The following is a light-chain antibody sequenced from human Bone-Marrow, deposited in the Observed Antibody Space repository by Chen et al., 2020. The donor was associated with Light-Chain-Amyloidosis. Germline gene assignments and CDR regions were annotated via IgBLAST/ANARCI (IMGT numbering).Light chain of an antibody. CDR1: TGSIATND. CDR2: VDD. CDR3: QSYQGSSQGV. Sequence: NFMLTQPHPVSESPGKTVIISRTRSTGSIATNDMQWYQQRPGSSPPTVIYVDDQRPSGVPARFSGSIDRSSNSASLTISGLKTEDEADYYCQSYQGSSQGVFGGGTKLTVL. J-gene: IGLJ3*02. V-gene: IGLV6-57*01.